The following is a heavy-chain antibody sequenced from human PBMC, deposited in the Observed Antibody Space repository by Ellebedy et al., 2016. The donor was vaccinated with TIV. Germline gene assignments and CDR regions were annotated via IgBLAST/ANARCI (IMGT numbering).Heavy chain of an antibody. CDR2: ISGSGGGA. CDR3: AKAEYYASAADP. J-gene: IGHJ2*01. D-gene: IGHD3-10*01. Sequence: PGGSLRLSCAASGFTFSSYAMTWVRQAPGKGLDWVAGISGSGGGAYYADSVKGRFTISSDDAKNSLYRQMNSLRAEDTAVYYCAKAEYYASAADPWGRGTLVTVSS. CDR1: GFTFSSYA. V-gene: IGHV3-23*01.